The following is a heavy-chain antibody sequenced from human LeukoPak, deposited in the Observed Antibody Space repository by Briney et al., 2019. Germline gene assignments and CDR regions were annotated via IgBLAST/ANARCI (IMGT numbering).Heavy chain of an antibody. D-gene: IGHD3-10*01. Sequence: GGSLRLSCAASGFTFSSYAMSWVRQAPGKGLESVSAISGSGGSTYYADSVKGRFTISRDNSKNTLYLQMNSLRAEDTAVYYCAKFMGSGSYELYYYYYYYMDVWGKGTTVTVSS. V-gene: IGHV3-23*01. CDR3: AKFMGSGSYELYYYYYYYMDV. CDR2: ISGSGGST. CDR1: GFTFSSYA. J-gene: IGHJ6*03.